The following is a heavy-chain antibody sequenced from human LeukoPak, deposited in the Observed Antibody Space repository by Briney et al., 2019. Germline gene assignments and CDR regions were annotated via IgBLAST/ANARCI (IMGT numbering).Heavy chain of an antibody. Sequence: PSETLSLTCTVSGGSISSGGYYWSWIRQHPGKGLEWIGHIYYSGSTSYNPSLKSRVTISVDTSKNQFSLKLSSVTAADTAVYFCARDHIYGGGEAFDIWGQGAMVTVSS. J-gene: IGHJ3*02. V-gene: IGHV4-31*03. CDR3: ARDHIYGGGEAFDI. D-gene: IGHD5-18*01. CDR1: GGSISSGGYY. CDR2: IYYSGST.